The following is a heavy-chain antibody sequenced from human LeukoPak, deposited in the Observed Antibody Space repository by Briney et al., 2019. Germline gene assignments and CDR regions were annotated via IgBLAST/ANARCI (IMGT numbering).Heavy chain of an antibody. CDR2: IYYSGST. V-gene: IGHV4-59*08. Sequence: SETLPLTCTASGGSISSYYWSWIRQPPGKGLEWIGYIYYSGSTNYNPSLKSRVTISVDTSKNQFSLKLSSVTAADTAVYYCARHGTRYSSGWLFDYWGQGTLVTVSS. CDR3: ARHGTRYSSGWLFDY. D-gene: IGHD6-19*01. J-gene: IGHJ4*02. CDR1: GGSISSYY.